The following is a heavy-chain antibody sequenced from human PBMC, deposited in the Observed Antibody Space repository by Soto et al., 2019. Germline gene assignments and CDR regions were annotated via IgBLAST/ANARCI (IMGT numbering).Heavy chain of an antibody. V-gene: IGHV1-69*01. CDR1: GGTFSSYA. D-gene: IGHD3-16*02. J-gene: IGHJ3*02. CDR3: ARGKPREITLCGNIVIPNSDAFKI. Sequence: QVQLVQSGAEVKKPGSSVKVSCKASGGTFSSYAISWVRQAPGQGLEWMGGIVPIIGAAQYAEKFRPKVNIIANESTSRAYMELSSLRSYDTAVYYCARGKPREITLCGNIVIPNSDAFKIGDLGTMVTGSS. CDR2: IVPIIGAA.